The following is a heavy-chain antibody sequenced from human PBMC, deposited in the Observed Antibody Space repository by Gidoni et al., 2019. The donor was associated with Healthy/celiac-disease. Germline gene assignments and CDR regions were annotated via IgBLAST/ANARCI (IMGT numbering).Heavy chain of an antibody. CDR3: ARARSGYYDSSGPRAFDI. D-gene: IGHD3-22*01. V-gene: IGHV1-69*01. J-gene: IGHJ3*02. Sequence: QVQLVQSGAEVQKPGSSVKVSCKASGGPFSRYAISWVRQAPGQGLEWMGGIIPIFGTANYAQKFQGRVTITADESTSTAYMELSSLRSEDTAVYYCARARSGYYDSSGPRAFDIWGQGTMVTVSS. CDR2: IIPIFGTA. CDR1: GGPFSRYA.